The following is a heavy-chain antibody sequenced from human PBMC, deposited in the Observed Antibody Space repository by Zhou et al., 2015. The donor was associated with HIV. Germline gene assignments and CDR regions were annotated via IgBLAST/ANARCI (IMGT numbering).Heavy chain of an antibody. J-gene: IGHJ4*02. Sequence: QVELEQSGAEMKKPGSSVRISCRASGGSLNNFAFSWVRQPPGQGLEWMGGIIPMSEATNYAQDFKGRLTISAVEATKTVYMELNGLQSGDTAVYYCARGNTVTTNLYYWGQGTLVTVSS. V-gene: IGHV1-69*01. CDR1: GGSLNNFA. CDR3: ARGNTVTTNLYY. D-gene: IGHD4-17*01. CDR2: IIPMSEAT.